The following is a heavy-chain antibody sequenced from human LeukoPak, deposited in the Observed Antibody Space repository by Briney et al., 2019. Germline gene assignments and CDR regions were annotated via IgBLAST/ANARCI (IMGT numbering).Heavy chain of an antibody. CDR2: IYYSVST. V-gene: IGHV4-59*01. J-gene: IGHJ2*01. CDR1: GGSISSYY. CDR3: ARDPHCSGGSCYNYWYFDL. Sequence: SETLSLTCTVSGGSISSYYWSWIRQPPGKGLGWIGYIYYSVSTNYNPSLKSQVTISVDTSKDQFSRILRSILAAVTAVYYCARDPHCSGGSCYNYWYFDLWGRGTLVTVS. D-gene: IGHD2-15*01.